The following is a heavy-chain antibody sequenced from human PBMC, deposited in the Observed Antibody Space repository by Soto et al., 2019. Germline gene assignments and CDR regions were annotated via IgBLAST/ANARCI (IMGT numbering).Heavy chain of an antibody. CDR2: MYHGGRT. Sequence: SETLSLTCTVAGDSVTNYFWSWMRQPPGKGLEWIGHMYHGGRTNYSPSLKSRVTMSLDSSKNQFSLNLRSVTAAETAVYFCARDPGYCTNGVCPIFDFWGKGVMVTVSS. CDR1: GDSVTNYF. V-gene: IGHV4-59*02. J-gene: IGHJ4*02. CDR3: ARDPGYCTNGVCPIFDF. D-gene: IGHD2-8*01.